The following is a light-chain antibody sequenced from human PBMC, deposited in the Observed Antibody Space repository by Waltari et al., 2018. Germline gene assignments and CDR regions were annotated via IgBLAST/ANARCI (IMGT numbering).Light chain of an antibody. Sequence: AIQMTQSPSSLSASVGDRVTITCRASQDIGNDLGWYQQKPGKAPKLLIYGTSSLESGVPSRFSGSRSGTDFTLTISSLQPEDFATYYCLQDSSYPRTFGQGTKVKIK. CDR2: GTS. CDR1: QDIGND. J-gene: IGKJ1*01. V-gene: IGKV1-6*01. CDR3: LQDSSYPRT.